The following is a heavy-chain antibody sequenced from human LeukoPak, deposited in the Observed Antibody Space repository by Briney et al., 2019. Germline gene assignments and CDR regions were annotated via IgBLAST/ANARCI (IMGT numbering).Heavy chain of an antibody. CDR1: GGSMRNYY. D-gene: IGHD2-2*01. J-gene: IGHJ4*02. V-gene: IGHV4-59*01. Sequence: SETLFLTCAVSGGSMRNYYWSWIRQPPGKGLEWIGYTYDSGSSSYNPSLRSRVSISIDTSKNQFSLNLSSVTAADTAVYYCARGWASSWYYDFWGQGTLVTVSS. CDR3: ARGWASSWYYDF. CDR2: TYDSGSS.